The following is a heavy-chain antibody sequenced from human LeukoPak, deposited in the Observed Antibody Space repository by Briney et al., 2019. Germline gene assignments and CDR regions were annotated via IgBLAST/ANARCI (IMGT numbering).Heavy chain of an antibody. Sequence: GGSLRLSCAASGFTFSSYEMNWVRQAPGKGLEWVSYISSSGSTIYYADSVKGRFTLSRDISKNTLYLQMNSLRAEDTAVYYCVRDASWGQGTLVTVSS. CDR1: GFTFSSYE. CDR2: ISSSGSTI. V-gene: IGHV3-48*03. CDR3: VRDAS. J-gene: IGHJ4*02.